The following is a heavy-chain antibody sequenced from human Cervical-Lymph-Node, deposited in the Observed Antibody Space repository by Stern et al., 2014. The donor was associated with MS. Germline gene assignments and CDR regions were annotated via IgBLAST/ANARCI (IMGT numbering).Heavy chain of an antibody. D-gene: IGHD6-13*01. Sequence: QLQLQESGPGLVKPSQTLSLTCTVSGGSISSGGYYWSWIRQHPGKGLEWIRYIYYSGSTYYNPSLKSRVTISVDTSKNQFSLKLSSVTAADTAVYYCARVDGGYSSSWYNFDYWGQGTLVTVSS. V-gene: IGHV4-31*03. CDR1: GGSISSGGYY. J-gene: IGHJ4*02. CDR3: ARVDGGYSSSWYNFDY. CDR2: IYYSGST.